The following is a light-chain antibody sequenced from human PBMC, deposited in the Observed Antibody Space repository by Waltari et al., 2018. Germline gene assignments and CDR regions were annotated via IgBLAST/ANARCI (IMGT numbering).Light chain of an antibody. CDR1: ESVASN. V-gene: IGKV3-15*01. J-gene: IGKJ1*01. CDR3: QQYNNWPPST. CDR2: HAS. Sequence: EIVLTQSPATLSLSPGERATLSCRASESVASNLAWYQQIPGQAPRLLIFHASTRATGIPAKVSGSGSGTEFTLTISSLQSEDFAVYYCQQYNNWPPSTFGQGTKVEIK.